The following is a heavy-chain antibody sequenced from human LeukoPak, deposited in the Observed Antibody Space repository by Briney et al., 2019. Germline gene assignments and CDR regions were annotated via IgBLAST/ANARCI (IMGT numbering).Heavy chain of an antibody. CDR1: GFTFSTFA. J-gene: IGHJ4*02. V-gene: IGHV3-23*01. Sequence: GGSLRLSCAASGFTFSTFAMSWVRQAPGKGLEWVSTITGGGGSTYYADSVKGRFTISRDNSKNTPYLQMNSLRAEDTALYYRAKSSSYSVNSPSAYWGQGTLVTVSS. CDR3: AKSSSYSVNSPSAY. CDR2: ITGGGGST. D-gene: IGHD4-23*01.